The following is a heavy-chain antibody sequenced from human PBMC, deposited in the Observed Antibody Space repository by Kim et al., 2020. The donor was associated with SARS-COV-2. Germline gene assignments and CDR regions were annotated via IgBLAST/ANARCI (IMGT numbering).Heavy chain of an antibody. CDR2: ISVDNGYI. V-gene: IGHV1-18*01. CDR1: GYTFTSYG. J-gene: IGHJ4*02. D-gene: IGHD1-26*01. Sequence: ASVKVSCKTSGYTFTSYGISWVRQAPGQGLEWMGWISVDNGYIKYKQKFQDRITMTTDTSTTTAYMELRSLRSDDTAVYYCARDLYIYSGSSGAIDYWGQGTLVTVSS. CDR3: ARDLYIYSGSSGAIDY.